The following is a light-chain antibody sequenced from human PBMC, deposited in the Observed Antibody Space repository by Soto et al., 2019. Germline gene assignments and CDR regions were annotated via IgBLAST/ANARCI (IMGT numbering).Light chain of an antibody. Sequence: QSVLTQPPSASGAPGQSVTISCFGSSSNIGSNYVYWYQQLPGTAPKLLIYRNNQRPSGVPDRFSGSKSGSSASLAISGLRSEDEADYYCAAWDDSLSDQWVFGGGTQLTVL. CDR1: SSNIGSNY. J-gene: IGLJ3*02. CDR3: AAWDDSLSDQWV. CDR2: RNN. V-gene: IGLV1-47*01.